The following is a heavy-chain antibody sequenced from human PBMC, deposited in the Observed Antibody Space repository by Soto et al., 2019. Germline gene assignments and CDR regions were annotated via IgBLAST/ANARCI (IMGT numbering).Heavy chain of an antibody. CDR2: ISGSGGST. Sequence: GGSLRLSCAASGFTFSSYAMSWVRQAPGKGLEWVSAISGSGGSTYYADSVKGRFTTSRDNSKNTLYLQMNSLRAEDTAVYYCAKVNRIHGYNWNYVPPDYWGQGTLVTVSS. D-gene: IGHD1-7*01. CDR3: AKVNRIHGYNWNYVPPDY. J-gene: IGHJ4*02. V-gene: IGHV3-23*01. CDR1: GFTFSSYA.